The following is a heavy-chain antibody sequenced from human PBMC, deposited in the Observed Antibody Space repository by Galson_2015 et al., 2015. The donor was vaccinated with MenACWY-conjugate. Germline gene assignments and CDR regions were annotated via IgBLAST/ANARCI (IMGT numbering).Heavy chain of an antibody. J-gene: IGHJ4*02. CDR3: ARDNNWSFDS. V-gene: IGHV3-74*01. CDR1: GFTFNNYW. CDR2: IKADGSFS. D-gene: IGHD1-1*01. Sequence: SLRLAGAASGFTFNNYWMHWVRQPPGTGLEWISYIKADGSFSNYADSVKGRFTISTDNAKNMVYLQMDGLGDEDTAVYFCARDNNWSFDSWGQGTLVTVSS.